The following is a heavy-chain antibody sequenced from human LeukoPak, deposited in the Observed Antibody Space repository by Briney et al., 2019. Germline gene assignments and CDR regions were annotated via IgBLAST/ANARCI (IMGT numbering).Heavy chain of an antibody. J-gene: IGHJ4*02. D-gene: IGHD3-22*01. CDR2: ISSSSNYI. Sequence: GGSLRLSCAASQFTFSSYTMNWVRQAPGKGLEWVSSISSSSNYIYYADSVKGRFTISRDNAKNSLYLQMNSLRVEDTAVYYCARGGLTMIPFFFDYWGQGTLVTVSS. CDR1: QFTFSSYT. V-gene: IGHV3-21*01. CDR3: ARGGLTMIPFFFDY.